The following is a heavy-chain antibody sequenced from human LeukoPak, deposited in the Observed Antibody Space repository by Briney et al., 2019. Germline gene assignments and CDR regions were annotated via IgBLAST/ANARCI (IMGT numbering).Heavy chain of an antibody. CDR1: GFTFSSYG. Sequence: GGSLRLSCAASGFTFSSYGMHWVRQAPGKGLEWVAFIRYDGSNKYYADSVKGRFTISRDNSKNTLYLQMNSLRAEDTAVYYCAHLGGEDIVVVPAAILGALDIWGQGTMVTVSS. CDR3: AHLGGEDIVVVPAAILGALDI. CDR2: IRYDGSNK. V-gene: IGHV3-30*02. J-gene: IGHJ3*02. D-gene: IGHD2-2*02.